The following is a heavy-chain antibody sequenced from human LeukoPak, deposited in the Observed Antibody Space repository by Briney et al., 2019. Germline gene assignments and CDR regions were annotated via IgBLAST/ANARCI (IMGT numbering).Heavy chain of an antibody. CDR1: GGSISSYY. CDR3: ARDVVAAPGTWDY. Sequence: SETLSLTCTVSGGSISSYYWSWIRQPPGKGLEWIGYIYYSGSTNYNPSLKSRVTISVDTPKNQFSLKLSSVTAADTAVYYCARDVVAAPGTWDYWGQGTLVTVSS. D-gene: IGHD6-13*01. V-gene: IGHV4-59*01. J-gene: IGHJ4*02. CDR2: IYYSGST.